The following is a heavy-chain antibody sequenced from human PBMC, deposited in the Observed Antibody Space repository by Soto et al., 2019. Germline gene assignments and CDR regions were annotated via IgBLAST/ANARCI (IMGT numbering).Heavy chain of an antibody. Sequence: QITLKESGPTLVKPTQTLTLTCTFSGFSLSTGGVGVGWIRQPPGKALEWLALLYWDDDKRYSPSLKSRLTTTKNTSKTQVVLTMTNMDPVDTATYSCAHRRAAAGADHWGQGILVTVSS. D-gene: IGHD6-13*01. CDR3: AHRRAAAGADH. V-gene: IGHV2-5*02. CDR2: LYWDDDK. J-gene: IGHJ4*02. CDR1: GFSLSTGGVG.